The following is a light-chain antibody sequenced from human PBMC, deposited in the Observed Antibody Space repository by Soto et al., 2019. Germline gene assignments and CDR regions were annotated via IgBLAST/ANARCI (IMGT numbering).Light chain of an antibody. Sequence: EIILTQSPDPLSLSPGESDTLSCRASPTVSSNYLAWCQQRPGQAPRLLIYGASTRAAGIPDRFSGSGSGTDFTLTITRLEPEDSAAYFCQQYTGPPTTFGQGTRLEI. CDR1: PTVSSNY. CDR3: QQYTGPPTT. CDR2: GAS. J-gene: IGKJ5*01. V-gene: IGKV3-20*01.